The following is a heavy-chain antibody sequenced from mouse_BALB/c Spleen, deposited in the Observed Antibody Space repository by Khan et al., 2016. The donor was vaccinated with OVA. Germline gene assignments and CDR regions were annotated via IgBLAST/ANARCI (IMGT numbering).Heavy chain of an antibody. CDR3: TTGFAY. CDR2: IRLKSNNYAT. V-gene: IGHV6-6*02. Sequence: EVKLEVSGGGLVQPGGSMKLSCVASGLTFSNYWMNWVRQSPEKGLEWVAEIRLKSNNYATHYAESVKGRFTISRDDSKSSVYLQMNNLRAEDTGIYYCTTGFAYWGQGTLVTVSA. J-gene: IGHJ3*01. CDR1: GLTFSNYW.